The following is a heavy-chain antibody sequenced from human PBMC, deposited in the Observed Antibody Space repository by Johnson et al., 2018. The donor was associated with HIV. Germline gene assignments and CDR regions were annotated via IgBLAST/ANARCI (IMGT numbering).Heavy chain of an antibody. J-gene: IGHJ3*02. CDR1: GFTFADYG. CDR3: AKDQASIAARPDAFDI. D-gene: IGHD6-6*01. Sequence: VQLVESGGGVVRPGGSLRLSCAASGFTFADYGMNWVRQAAGKGLEWVAGINWTGGGITYGDSVKGRFTISRDNSKNTLYLQMNSLRAEDTAVYYCAKDQASIAARPDAFDIWGQGTMVTVSS. CDR2: INWTGGGI. V-gene: IGHV3-20*04.